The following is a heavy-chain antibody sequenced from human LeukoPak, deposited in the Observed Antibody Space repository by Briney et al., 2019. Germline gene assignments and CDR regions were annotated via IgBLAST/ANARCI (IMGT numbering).Heavy chain of an antibody. D-gene: IGHD6-19*01. CDR1: GFTSSSYG. CDR3: AKDPAEQWLDQNEFDY. J-gene: IGHJ4*02. V-gene: IGHV3-30*18. CDR2: ISYDGSNK. Sequence: GRSLRLSCAASGFTSSSYGMHWVRQAPGKGLEWVAVISYDGSNKYYADSVKGRFTISRDNSKNTLYLQMNSLRAEDTAVYYCAKDPAEQWLDQNEFDYWGQGTLVTVSS.